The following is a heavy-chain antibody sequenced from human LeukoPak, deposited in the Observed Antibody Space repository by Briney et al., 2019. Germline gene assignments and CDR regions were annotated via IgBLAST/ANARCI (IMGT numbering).Heavy chain of an antibody. CDR3: ARDVVVVTDSSAYSNGFDP. CDR2: INPSGGST. Sequence: ASVKVSCKASGYTFTSYYMHWLREAPGQGLEWMGIINPSGGSTSYAQKFQGRVTMTRDTSTSTVYMELSSLRSEDTAVYYCARDVVVVTDSSAYSNGFDPWGQGTLVTVSS. D-gene: IGHD2-15*01. V-gene: IGHV1-46*01. CDR1: GYTFTSYY. J-gene: IGHJ5*02.